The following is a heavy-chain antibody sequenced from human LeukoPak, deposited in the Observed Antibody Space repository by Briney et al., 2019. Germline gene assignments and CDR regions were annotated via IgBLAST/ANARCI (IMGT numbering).Heavy chain of an antibody. Sequence: ASVKVSCKASGYTFNGYYMHWVRRAPGQGLEWMGWINPNSGGTNYAQKFQGWVTMTRDTSISTAYMELSRLRSDDTAVYYCARDLSAGGSPEGKNTFDIWGQGTMVTVSS. J-gene: IGHJ3*02. CDR3: ARDLSAGGSPEGKNTFDI. CDR2: INPNSGGT. V-gene: IGHV1-2*04. CDR1: GYTFNGYY. D-gene: IGHD6-13*01.